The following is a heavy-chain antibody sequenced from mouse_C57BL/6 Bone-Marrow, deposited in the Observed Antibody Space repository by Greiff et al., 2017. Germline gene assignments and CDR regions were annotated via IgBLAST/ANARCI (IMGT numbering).Heavy chain of an antibody. CDR3: ARRGDYYYGSSYVWYFDV. J-gene: IGHJ1*03. V-gene: IGHV1-9*01. Sequence: QVQLKQSGAELMKPGASVKLSCKATGYTFTGYWIEWVKQRPGHGLEWIGEILPGSGSTNYNEKFKGKATFTADTSSNTAYMQLSSLTTEDSAIYYCARRGDYYYGSSYVWYFDVWGTGTTVTVSS. CDR1: GYTFTGYW. D-gene: IGHD1-1*01. CDR2: ILPGSGST.